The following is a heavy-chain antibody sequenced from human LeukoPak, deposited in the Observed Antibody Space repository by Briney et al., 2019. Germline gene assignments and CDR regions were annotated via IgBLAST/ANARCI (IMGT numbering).Heavy chain of an antibody. D-gene: IGHD4-11*01. V-gene: IGHV3-23*01. J-gene: IGHJ4*02. CDR1: GFVFNNHG. CDR2: VGSTGEVT. CDR3: ARDDSRY. Sequence: GGSLRLSCAASGFVFNNHGMSWVRQAPGKGLDWVAAVGSTGEVTAYADSVKGRFIISRDNSKNMVYLQMNSLRGEDTAVYYCARDDSRYWGQGTLVTVSS.